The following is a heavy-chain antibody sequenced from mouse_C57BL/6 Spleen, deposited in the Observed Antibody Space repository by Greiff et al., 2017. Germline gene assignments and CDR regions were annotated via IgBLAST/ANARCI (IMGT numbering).Heavy chain of an antibody. D-gene: IGHD2-4*01. CDR2: IYPGSGNT. V-gene: IGHV1-76*01. Sequence: VQLQQSGAELVRPGASVKLSCKASGYTFTDYYINWVKQRPGQGLEWIARIYPGSGNTYYNEKFKGKATLTAEKSSSTAYMQLSSLTSEDSAVYFCAREGYDYLFADWGQGTLVTVSA. CDR3: AREGYDYLFAD. CDR1: GYTFTDYY. J-gene: IGHJ3*01.